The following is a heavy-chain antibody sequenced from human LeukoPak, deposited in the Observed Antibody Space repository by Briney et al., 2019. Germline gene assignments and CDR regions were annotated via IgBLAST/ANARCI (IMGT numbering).Heavy chain of an antibody. Sequence: ASVKVSCKVSGYTLTELSMHWVRQAPGKGLEWMGGFDPEDGETIYAQKFQGRVTMTEDTSTDTAYMELSSLRSEDTAVYYCARDQNYDFWSGSVDYWGQGTLVTVSS. V-gene: IGHV1-24*01. CDR1: GYTLTELS. D-gene: IGHD3-3*01. J-gene: IGHJ4*02. CDR2: FDPEDGET. CDR3: ARDQNYDFWSGSVDY.